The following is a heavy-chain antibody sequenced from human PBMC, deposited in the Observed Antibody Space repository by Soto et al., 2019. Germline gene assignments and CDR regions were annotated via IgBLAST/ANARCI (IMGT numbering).Heavy chain of an antibody. D-gene: IGHD4-4*01. J-gene: IGHJ5*02. CDR3: AHRRVTQIGLLQYGFGLDP. Sequence: SGPRPVNRPQSLTRTSRWSRFSLSTSGVGVGWIRQPPGKALEWLALIYWDDDKRYSPSLKSRLTITKDTSKNQVVLTMTNMDLVDTATYYCAHRRVTQIGLLQYGFGLDPWGQGTLVPVSS. CDR1: RFSLSTSGVG. V-gene: IGHV2-5*02. CDR2: IYWDDDK.